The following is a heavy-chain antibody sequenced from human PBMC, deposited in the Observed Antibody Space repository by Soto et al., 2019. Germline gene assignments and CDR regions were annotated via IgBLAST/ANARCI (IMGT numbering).Heavy chain of an antibody. V-gene: IGHV3-33*01. CDR1: GFTFSSYG. CDR2: IWYDGSNK. D-gene: IGHD1-26*01. J-gene: IGHJ4*02. Sequence: QVQLVESGGGVVQPGRSLRLSCAASGFTFSSYGMHWVRQAPGKGLEWVAVIWYDGSNKYYADSVKGRFTISRDNSKNTLYLQMNSLRAEDTAVYYCAREGLVEAEPDYWGQGTLVTVSS. CDR3: AREGLVEAEPDY.